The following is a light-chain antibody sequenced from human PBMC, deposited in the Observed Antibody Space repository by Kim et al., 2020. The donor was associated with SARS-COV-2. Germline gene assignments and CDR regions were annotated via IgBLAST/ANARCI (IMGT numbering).Light chain of an antibody. Sequence: SYELTQPPSVSVSPGQTASITCSGDKLGDKYACWYQQKPGQSPVLVIYQDTKRPSGIPERFSGSNSGNTATLTISGTQTMDATDYSCQAWDSSTAIFGGAT. CDR3: QAWDSSTAI. V-gene: IGLV3-1*01. CDR2: QDT. CDR1: KLGDKY. J-gene: IGLJ2*01.